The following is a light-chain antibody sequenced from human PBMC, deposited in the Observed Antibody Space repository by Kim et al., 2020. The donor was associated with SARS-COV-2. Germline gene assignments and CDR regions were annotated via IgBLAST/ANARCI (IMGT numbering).Light chain of an antibody. CDR1: SSDVVRYNL. CDR3: CSYAGSSTFV. Sequence: QSALTQPASVSGSPGQTITISCTGTSSDVVRYNLVSWYQQHPGKAPKLMIYEGSRRPSGVSNRFSVSKSGNTASLTISGLQAEDVADYYCCSYAGSSTFVFGTGTKFTFL. V-gene: IGLV2-23*03. J-gene: IGLJ1*01. CDR2: EGS.